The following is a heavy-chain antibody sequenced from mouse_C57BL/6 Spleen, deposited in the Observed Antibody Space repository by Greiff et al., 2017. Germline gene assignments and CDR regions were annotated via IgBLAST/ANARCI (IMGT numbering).Heavy chain of an antibody. CDR2: IYPGSGST. CDR1: GYTFTSYW. J-gene: IGHJ2*01. Sequence: QVQLQQSGAELVKPGASVKMSCKASGYTFTSYWITWVKQRPGQGLEWIGDIYPGSGSTNYNEKFKSKATLTVDTSSSTAYMQLSSLTSEDSAVYYCARSDYYGSPHYFDYWGQGTTLTVSS. V-gene: IGHV1-55*01. D-gene: IGHD1-1*01. CDR3: ARSDYYGSPHYFDY.